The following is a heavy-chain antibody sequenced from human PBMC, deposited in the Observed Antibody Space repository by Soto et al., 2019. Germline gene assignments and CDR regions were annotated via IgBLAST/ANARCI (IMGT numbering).Heavy chain of an antibody. J-gene: IGHJ5*02. V-gene: IGHV1-24*01. CDR2: FDPEDGET. D-gene: IGHD3-3*01. CDR1: GYTLTELS. CDR3: ATVTVYDFWSGYYLDP. Sequence: ASVKVSCKVSGYTLTELSMHWVRQAPGKGLEWMGGFDPEDGETIYAQKFQGRVTMTEDTSTDTAYMELSSLRPEDTAVYYCATVTVYDFWSGYYLDPWGQGTRVTSPQ.